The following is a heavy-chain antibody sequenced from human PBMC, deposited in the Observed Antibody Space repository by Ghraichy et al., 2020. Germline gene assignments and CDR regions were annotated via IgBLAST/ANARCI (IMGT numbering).Heavy chain of an antibody. CDR2: INPNGGTT. CDR1: GYTFTSYY. CDR3: ARGQRGLHYFDY. V-gene: IGHV1-46*01. D-gene: IGHD3-16*01. J-gene: IGHJ4*02. Sequence: ASVKVSCKASGYTFTSYYIHWVRQAPGQGLEWMGLINPNGGTTTYTQNFQGRVTMSRDTSTSTVYMELSSLRSEDTAVYYCARGQRGLHYFDYWGQGTLVTGSS.